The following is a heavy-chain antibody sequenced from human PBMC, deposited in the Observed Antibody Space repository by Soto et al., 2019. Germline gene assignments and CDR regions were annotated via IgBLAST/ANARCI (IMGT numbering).Heavy chain of an antibody. CDR2: ISSSSSYI. V-gene: IGHV3-21*01. J-gene: IGHJ4*02. CDR3: ARDYVARTNYDFWSGYFPGSGALYYFDY. CDR1: GFTFSSYS. Sequence: EVQLVESGGGLVKPGGSLRLSCAASGFTFSSYSMNWVRQAPGKGLEWVSSISSSSSYIYYADSVKGRFTISRDNAKNSLYLQMNSLRAEDTAVYYCARDYVARTNYDFWSGYFPGSGALYYFDYWGQGTLVTVSS. D-gene: IGHD3-3*01.